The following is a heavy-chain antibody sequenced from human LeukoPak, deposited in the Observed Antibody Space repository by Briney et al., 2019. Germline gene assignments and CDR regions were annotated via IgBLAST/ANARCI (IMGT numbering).Heavy chain of an antibody. J-gene: IGHJ4*02. CDR1: GFTVSNNY. CDR3: AKKNSSSWFDY. D-gene: IGHD6-13*01. V-gene: IGHV3-53*01. Sequence: GGSLRLSCAASGFTVSNNYMTWVRQAPGKGLEWVSVMYAGGSTYYADSVKGRFTISRDNSKNTLYLQMNSLRAEDTAVYYRAKKNSSSWFDYWGQGTLVTVSS. CDR2: MYAGGST.